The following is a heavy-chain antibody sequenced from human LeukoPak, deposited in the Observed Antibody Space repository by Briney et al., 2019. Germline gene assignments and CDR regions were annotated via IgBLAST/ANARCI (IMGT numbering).Heavy chain of an antibody. V-gene: IGHV1-8*01. J-gene: IGHJ4*02. CDR1: GYTFTSYD. Sequence: ASVKVSCKASGYTFTSYDINWVRQATGQGLEWMGWMNPNSGNTGYAQKFKGRVTMTRSTSISTAYMELSSLRSEDTAVYYCARGLRLAYYYDSSAGYWGQGTLVTVSS. D-gene: IGHD3-22*01. CDR2: MNPNSGNT. CDR3: ARGLRLAYYYDSSAGY.